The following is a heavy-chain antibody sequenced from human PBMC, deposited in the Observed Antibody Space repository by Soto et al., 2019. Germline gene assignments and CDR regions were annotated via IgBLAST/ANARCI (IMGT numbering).Heavy chain of an antibody. CDR1: GFTVSSNY. V-gene: IGHV3-66*01. D-gene: IGHD6-6*01. CDR2: IYSGGST. CDR3: ARDSLPKGIAARPYYFDY. J-gene: IGHJ4*02. Sequence: GESLKISCAASGFTVSSNYMSWVRQAPGKGLEWVSVIYSGGSTYYADSVKGRFTISRDNSKNTLYLQMNSLRAEDTAVYYCARDSLPKGIAARPYYFDYWGQGTLVTVSS.